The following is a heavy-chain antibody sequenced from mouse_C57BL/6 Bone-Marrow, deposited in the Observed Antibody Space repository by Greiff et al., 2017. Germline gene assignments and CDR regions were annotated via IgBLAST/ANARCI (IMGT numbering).Heavy chain of an antibody. CDR1: GYTFTSYG. V-gene: IGHV1-81*01. CDR2: IYPRSGNT. J-gene: IGHJ3*01. CDR3: ASDYYCSSRFAY. D-gene: IGHD1-1*01. Sequence: VQGVESGAELARPGASVKLSCKASGYTFTSYGISWVKQRTGQGLEWIGEIYPRSGNTYYNEKFKGKATLTADKSSSTAYMELRSLTSEDSAVYFCASDYYCSSRFAYWGQGTLVTVSA.